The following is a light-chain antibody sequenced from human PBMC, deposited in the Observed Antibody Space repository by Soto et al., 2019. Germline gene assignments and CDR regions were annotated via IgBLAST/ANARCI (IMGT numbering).Light chain of an antibody. CDR1: NIGSKS. CDR3: QVWDSSSDHPSVV. V-gene: IGLV3-21*02. Sequence: SYELTQPPSVSVAPGQTARITCGGNNIGSKSVHWYQQKPGQAPVLAVYDDSDRPSGIAERFSGSNSGNTATLTISRVEAEQKADYYCQVWDSSSDHPSVVFGGGTKLTVL. CDR2: DDS. J-gene: IGLJ2*01.